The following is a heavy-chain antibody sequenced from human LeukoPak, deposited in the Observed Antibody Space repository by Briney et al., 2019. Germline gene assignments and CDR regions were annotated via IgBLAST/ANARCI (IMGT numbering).Heavy chain of an antibody. CDR3: AKDNPYSKSLAADDAFDI. CDR1: GFTFSTYS. Sequence: GGSLRLSCAGSGFTFSTYSIHWVRQAPGKGLEWVSCISSWSSYTYYADSVKGRFTISRDNAKSSLYLQMNSLRAEDTAVYYCAKDNPYSKSLAADDAFDIWGQGTMVTVSS. D-gene: IGHD1-26*01. J-gene: IGHJ3*02. V-gene: IGHV3-21*01. CDR2: ISSWSSYT.